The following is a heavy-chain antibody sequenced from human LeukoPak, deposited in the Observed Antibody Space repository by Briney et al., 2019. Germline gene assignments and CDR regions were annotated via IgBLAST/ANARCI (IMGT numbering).Heavy chain of an antibody. J-gene: IGHJ6*02. CDR3: TTDEDWNYARKDV. CDR2: TVSEIDGGTT. V-gene: IGHV3-15*04. Sequence: GGSLRLPCAASGFTFNYAWMSWVRQVPGKGLERVGQTVSEIDGGTTDYAAPVKGRFTISRDDSKSTLYLQMNSLKIEDTAVYYCTTDEDWNYARKDVWGQGATVIVSS. D-gene: IGHD1-7*01. CDR1: GFTFNYAW.